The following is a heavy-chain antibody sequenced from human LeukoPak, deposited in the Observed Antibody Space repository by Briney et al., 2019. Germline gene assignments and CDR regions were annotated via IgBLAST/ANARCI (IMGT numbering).Heavy chain of an antibody. CDR2: ISGSSSHI. CDR1: GLTFSDYS. J-gene: IGHJ4*02. CDR3: AREVRDYYDSSGLDY. Sequence: GGSLRLSCAASGLTFSDYSMNWVRQAPGKGLEWISYISGSSSHIFYADSVKGRFTISRDNANNLLSLQMNSLRDEDTAVYYCAREVRDYYDSSGLDYWGQGTLVTVSS. D-gene: IGHD3-22*01. V-gene: IGHV3-48*02.